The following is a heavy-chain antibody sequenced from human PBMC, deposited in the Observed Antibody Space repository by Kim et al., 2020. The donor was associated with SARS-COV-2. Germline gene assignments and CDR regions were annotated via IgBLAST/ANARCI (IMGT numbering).Heavy chain of an antibody. CDR3: AIRGSAAAGSPFDY. Sequence: AAAGKGRFTISGANPKNTLYLQMNSLGAEDTAVYYCAIRGSAAAGSPFDYWGQGTLVTVSS. J-gene: IGHJ4*02. D-gene: IGHD6-13*01. V-gene: IGHV3-23*01.